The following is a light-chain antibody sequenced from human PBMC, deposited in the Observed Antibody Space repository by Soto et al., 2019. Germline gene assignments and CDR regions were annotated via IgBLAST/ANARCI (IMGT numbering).Light chain of an antibody. CDR1: QSVSNNY. J-gene: IGKJ5*01. Sequence: DILLTQSPGTLSLSPGERATLSCRASQSVSNNYLACYQHRPGQAPRLLIYGASSRAAGIPYRFSGIGSGTDFTLTISRLEPEDFAVYYCQQYGGSPPITFGQGTRLEIK. CDR2: GAS. V-gene: IGKV3-20*01. CDR3: QQYGGSPPIT.